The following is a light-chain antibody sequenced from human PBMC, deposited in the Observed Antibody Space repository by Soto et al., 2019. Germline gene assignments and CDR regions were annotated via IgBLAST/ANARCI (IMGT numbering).Light chain of an antibody. CDR2: AAS. V-gene: IGKV1-8*01. Sequence: AIRMTQSPSSFSASTGDRVTITCRASQGISSYLAWYQQKPGKAPKLLIYAASTLQSGVPSRFSGSGSGTDFTLTISCLQSEDFATYYCRQYYSYPWTLGQATKVDIK. CDR1: QGISSY. CDR3: RQYYSYPWT. J-gene: IGKJ1*01.